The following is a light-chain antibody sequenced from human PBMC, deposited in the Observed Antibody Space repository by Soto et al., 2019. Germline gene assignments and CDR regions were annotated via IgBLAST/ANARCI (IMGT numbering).Light chain of an antibody. Sequence: QSVLTQPPSVSGAPGQRVTISCTGSSSNIGAGYDVHWYQQLPGTAPKLLIYGNSNRPSGVPDRFSGSKSGTSASLAITGLQAEDEADYYCQSYDSSLSGPLFGTGTKVTV. J-gene: IGLJ1*01. CDR3: QSYDSSLSGPL. CDR1: SSNIGAGYD. CDR2: GNS. V-gene: IGLV1-40*01.